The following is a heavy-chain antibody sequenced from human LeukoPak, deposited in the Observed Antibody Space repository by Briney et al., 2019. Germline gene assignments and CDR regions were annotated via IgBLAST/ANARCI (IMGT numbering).Heavy chain of an antibody. CDR3: AGLGINYFDY. J-gene: IGHJ4*02. D-gene: IGHD7-27*01. V-gene: IGHV3-23*01. CDR2: ISGSGGST. Sequence: TGGSLRLSCAASGFTFSSYAMSWVRQAPGKGLDWVSAISGSGGSTYYADSVKGRFTISRDNSKNTLYLQMNSLRAEDTAVYYCAGLGINYFDYWGQGTLVTVSS. CDR1: GFTFSSYA.